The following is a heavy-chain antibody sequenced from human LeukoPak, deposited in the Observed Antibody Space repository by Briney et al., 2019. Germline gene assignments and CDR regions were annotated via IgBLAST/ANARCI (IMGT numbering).Heavy chain of an antibody. CDR1: GGSISSSSYY. D-gene: IGHD4-11*01. CDR2: IYYSGST. V-gene: IGHV4-39*01. J-gene: IGHJ3*02. CDR3: ARRRGNYGAFDI. Sequence: PSETLSLTCTVSGGSISSSSYYWGWIRQPPGKGLEWIGSIYYSGSTYYNPSLKSRVTISVDTSKNQFSLKLSSVTAANTAVYYCARRRGNYGAFDIWGQGTMVTVSS.